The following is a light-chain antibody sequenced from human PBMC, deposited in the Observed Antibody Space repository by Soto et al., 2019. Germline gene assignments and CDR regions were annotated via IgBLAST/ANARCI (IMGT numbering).Light chain of an antibody. CDR2: AAS. V-gene: IGKV1-27*01. CDR1: QGINSY. Sequence: DVQLTQSPSSLSASVGDRISITCRASQGINSYVAWYQQKPGRSPTILIYAASTLESGVPSRFSGSGSDTGFPLTISGLQPEDAGIYYCQNYKSLSRRFGRAFGQGTKVEIK. CDR3: QNYKSLSRRFGRA. J-gene: IGKJ1*01.